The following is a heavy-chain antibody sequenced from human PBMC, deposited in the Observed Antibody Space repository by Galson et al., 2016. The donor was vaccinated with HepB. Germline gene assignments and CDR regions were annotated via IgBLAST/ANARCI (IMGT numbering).Heavy chain of an antibody. D-gene: IGHD3-22*01. V-gene: IGHV1-2*02. Sequence: SVKVSCKASGYTFTDYYLHWVRKAPGQGPEWMGWINPNSGGTNYAQKFQGRITMTRDTSISTVYMEVSRLRSDDTAVYYCARGFYDSGGMRLDYWGQGTLVTVSS. J-gene: IGHJ4*02. CDR1: GYTFTDYY. CDR3: ARGFYDSGGMRLDY. CDR2: INPNSGGT.